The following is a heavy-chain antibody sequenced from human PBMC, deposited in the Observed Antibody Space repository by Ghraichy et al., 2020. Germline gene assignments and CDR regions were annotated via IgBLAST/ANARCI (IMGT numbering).Heavy chain of an antibody. V-gene: IGHV4-59*08. CDR1: GHSVSSFY. Sequence: SQTLSLTCSVSGHSVSSFYWSWIRQPPGKGLEWIGHIYSTVTTNYNPSLKSRVAMSLDTSKNLISLKLTSVTAADTAVYYCAAHSWAGSSSWYADWGQGTLVIVSS. D-gene: IGHD6-13*01. CDR3: AAHSWAGSSSWYAD. J-gene: IGHJ4*02. CDR2: IYSTVTT.